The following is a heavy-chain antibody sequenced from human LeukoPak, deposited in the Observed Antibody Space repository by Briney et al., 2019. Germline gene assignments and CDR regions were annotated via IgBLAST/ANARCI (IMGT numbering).Heavy chain of an antibody. CDR3: ARHDLGITRDAFDI. D-gene: IGHD3-22*01. CDR1: GGSISSSGYY. V-gene: IGHV4-39*01. CDR2: IYYSGST. J-gene: IGHJ3*02. Sequence: SETLSLTCTVSGGSISSSGYYWGWIRQPPGKGLEWIGSIYYSGSTYYNPSLKSRVTISVDTSKNQFSLKLSSVTAADTAVYYCARHDLGITRDAFDIWGQGTMVTVSS.